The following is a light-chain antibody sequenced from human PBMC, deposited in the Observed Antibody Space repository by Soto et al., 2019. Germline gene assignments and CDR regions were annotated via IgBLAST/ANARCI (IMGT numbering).Light chain of an antibody. Sequence: QSVLTQPPSASGTPGQRVTISCSGSSSNIGTNFVYWYQQLPGTAPKLLIFSNAQRPSGVPDRFSGSRSGTSASLAISGLRSEDEDDYYCAAWDYSLSGWVFGGGTKLTVL. CDR2: SNA. V-gene: IGLV1-47*02. CDR1: SSNIGTNF. J-gene: IGLJ3*02. CDR3: AAWDYSLSGWV.